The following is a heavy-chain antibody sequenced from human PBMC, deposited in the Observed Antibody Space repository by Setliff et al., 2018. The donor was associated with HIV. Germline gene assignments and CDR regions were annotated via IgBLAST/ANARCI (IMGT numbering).Heavy chain of an antibody. J-gene: IGHJ5*02. CDR3: ARALYGDYGGDLNWLDP. Sequence: ASVKVSCKASGYTFINYAMNWVRQAPGQGPEWMGWINTLTGSPTYAQAFTGRFVFSVDTSVTTAYLQISGLKADDTAVYYCARALYGDYGGDLNWLDPWGQGTLVTVSS. CDR2: INTLTGSP. D-gene: IGHD4-17*01. V-gene: IGHV7-4-1*02. CDR1: GYTFINYA.